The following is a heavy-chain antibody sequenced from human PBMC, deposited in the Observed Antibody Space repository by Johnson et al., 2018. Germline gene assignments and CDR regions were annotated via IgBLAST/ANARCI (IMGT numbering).Heavy chain of an antibody. CDR3: ARDSPGLRDDFDL. J-gene: IGHJ3*01. D-gene: IGHD3-10*01. CDR2: IYSGGGP. CDR1: GFIVSSNY. V-gene: IGHV3-53*01. Sequence: EVQLVEAGGGLVQPGGSLRLSCAASGFIVSSNYMNWVRQAPGKGLEWVSLIYSGGGPEYADSVKGRFTVSRDDSKNTLYLQMNSLSAEDPAMYYCARDSPGLRDDFDLWGQGAMVTVSS.